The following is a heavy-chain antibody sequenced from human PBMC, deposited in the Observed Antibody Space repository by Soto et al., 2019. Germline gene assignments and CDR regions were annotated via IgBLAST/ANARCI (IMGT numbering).Heavy chain of an antibody. Sequence: ASVKVSCKASGYTFTSYDINWVRQATGQGLEWMGWMNPNSGNTGYAQKFQGRVTMTRNTSISTAYMELSSLRSEDTAVYYCAVVDTAMLQSSKCMLVWCQGPMLPVSS. CDR2: MNPNSGNT. V-gene: IGHV1-8*01. D-gene: IGHD5-18*01. CDR3: AVVDTAMLQSSKCMLV. J-gene: IGHJ6*02. CDR1: GYTFTSYD.